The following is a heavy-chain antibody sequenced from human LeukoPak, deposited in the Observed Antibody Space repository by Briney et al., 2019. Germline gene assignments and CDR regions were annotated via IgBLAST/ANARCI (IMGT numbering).Heavy chain of an antibody. CDR1: GGSISSSSYY. CDR3: ARQVMVRGVIGPYYMDV. V-gene: IGHV4-39*01. CDR2: IYYSGST. Sequence: SETLSLTCTVSGGSISSSSYYWGWIRQPPGKGLEWIGSIYYSGSTYYNPSLKSRVTISVDTSKNQFSLKLSSVTAADTAVYYCARQVMVRGVIGPYYMDVWGKGTTATVSS. D-gene: IGHD3-10*01. J-gene: IGHJ6*03.